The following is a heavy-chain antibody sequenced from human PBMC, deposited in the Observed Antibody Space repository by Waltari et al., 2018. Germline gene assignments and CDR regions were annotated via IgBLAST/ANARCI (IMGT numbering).Heavy chain of an antibody. CDR3: AKGNCGGDCSQLYYYYGMDV. D-gene: IGHD2-21*01. CDR2: IIPIFGTA. V-gene: IGHV1-69*05. Sequence: QVQLVQSGAEVKKPGSSVKVSCKASGGTFSSYAISWVRQAPGPGLEWMGGIIPIFGTANYAQKFQGRVTITTDESTSTAYMELSSLRSEDTAVYYCAKGNCGGDCSQLYYYYGMDVWGQGTTVTVSS. CDR1: GGTFSSYA. J-gene: IGHJ6*02.